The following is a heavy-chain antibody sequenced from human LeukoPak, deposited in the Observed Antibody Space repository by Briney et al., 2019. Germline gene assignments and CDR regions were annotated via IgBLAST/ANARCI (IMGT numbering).Heavy chain of an antibody. D-gene: IGHD3-22*01. CDR1: GGTFSSYA. Sequence: SEKVSCKASGGTFSSYAISWVRQAPGQGLEWMGGIIPIFGTANYAQKFQGRVTITADESTSTAYMELSSLRSEDTAVYYCQYYDSSGYFSYWGQGTLVTVSS. J-gene: IGHJ4*02. CDR3: QYYDSSGYFSY. CDR2: IIPIFGTA. V-gene: IGHV1-69*13.